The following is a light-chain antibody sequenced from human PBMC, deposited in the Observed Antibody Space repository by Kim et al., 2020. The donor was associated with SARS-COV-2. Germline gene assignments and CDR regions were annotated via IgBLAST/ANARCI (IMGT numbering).Light chain of an antibody. CDR1: QSVTSD. Sequence: IVLTQSPATLSLSPGESATLSCRASQSVTSDLAWYQERPGQAPRLLIYDASKRATGVPARFSGSGSGTDFTLTISSLDPEDFAVYYCQQRNSWPSFGQGTKLEI. CDR3: QQRNSWPS. J-gene: IGKJ2*01. CDR2: DAS. V-gene: IGKV3-11*01.